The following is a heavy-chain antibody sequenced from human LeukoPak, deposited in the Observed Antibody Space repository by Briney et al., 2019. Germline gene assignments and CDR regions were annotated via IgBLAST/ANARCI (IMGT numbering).Heavy chain of an antibody. V-gene: IGHV4-59*01. J-gene: IGHJ6*02. Sequence: LETLSLTCTVSGGSINSYYWSWIRQPPGKGLEWIGYIHYSGSTNYNPSLKSRVTISVDTSKNQFSLKLSSVTAADTAVYYCARDRQEFDYYGMDVWGQGTTVTVSS. CDR3: ARDRQEFDYYGMDV. CDR1: GGSINSYY. D-gene: IGHD3-10*01. CDR2: IHYSGST.